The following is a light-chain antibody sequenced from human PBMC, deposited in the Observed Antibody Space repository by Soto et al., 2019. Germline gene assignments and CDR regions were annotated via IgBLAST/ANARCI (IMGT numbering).Light chain of an antibody. CDR3: LQQTSYPWR. CDR2: DAS. V-gene: IGKV1-5*01. CDR1: QSISSW. Sequence: DIQMTQSPSTLSASVGDRVTITCRASQSISSWLAWYQQKPGKAPKLLIYDASSLESGVPSRFSGSGSGTEFTLTISSLQPEDFTTYYCLQQTSYPWRFGQGSKV. J-gene: IGKJ1*01.